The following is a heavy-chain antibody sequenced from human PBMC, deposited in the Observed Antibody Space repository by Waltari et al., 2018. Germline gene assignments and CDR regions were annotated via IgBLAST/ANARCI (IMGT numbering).Heavy chain of an antibody. D-gene: IGHD6-6*01. V-gene: IGHV3-74*01. CDR3: ARGGQLALDY. J-gene: IGHJ4*02. Sequence: EVQLVESGGGLVQPGASLSLSCAASGFTFSNYYTHWVRQGPGKGLVWISRINNGGGSSTTYADSVKGRFTISKDNAKNTVYLQMNSLRAEDTAVYHCARGGQLALDYWGQGTLVTVSS. CDR1: GFTFSNYY. CDR2: INNGGGSST.